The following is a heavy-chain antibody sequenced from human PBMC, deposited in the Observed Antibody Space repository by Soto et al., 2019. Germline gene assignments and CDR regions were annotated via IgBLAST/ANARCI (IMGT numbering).Heavy chain of an antibody. CDR1: GFTFSSYG. CDR2: ISYDGSNK. Sequence: PGGSLRLSCAASGFTFSSYGMHWVRQAPGKGLEWVAVISYDGSNKYYADSVKGRFTISRDNSKNTLYLQMNSLRAEDTAVYYCAKGIAALYYYCGMDVWGQGTTVTVSS. V-gene: IGHV3-30*18. J-gene: IGHJ6*02. CDR3: AKGIAALYYYCGMDV. D-gene: IGHD6-13*01.